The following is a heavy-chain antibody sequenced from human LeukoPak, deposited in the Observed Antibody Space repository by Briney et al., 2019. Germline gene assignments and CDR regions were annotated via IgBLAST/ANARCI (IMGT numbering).Heavy chain of an antibody. Sequence: GGSLRLSCAASEFSVGSNYMTWVRQAPGKGLEWVSLIYSGGSTYYADSVKGRFTISRDNSKNTLYLQMNSLRAEDTAVYYCARDPDCTSGICYTFFDYWGQGTLVTVSS. CDR1: EFSVGSNY. J-gene: IGHJ4*02. CDR2: IYSGGST. D-gene: IGHD2-8*01. V-gene: IGHV3-66*01. CDR3: ARDPDCTSGICYTFFDY.